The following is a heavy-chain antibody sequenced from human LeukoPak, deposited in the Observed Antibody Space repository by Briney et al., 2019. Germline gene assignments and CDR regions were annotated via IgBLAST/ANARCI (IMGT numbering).Heavy chain of an antibody. Sequence: PSETLSLTCAVYGGSFSGYYWSWIRQSPGKGLEWIGEINHSGSTNYNPSLKSRVTMSVDTSKNQFSLKLSSVTAADTAVYYCARGELANGDYRGQGTLVTVSS. CDR2: INHSGST. D-gene: IGHD3-10*01. J-gene: IGHJ4*02. V-gene: IGHV4-34*01. CDR1: GGSFSGYY. CDR3: ARGELANGDY.